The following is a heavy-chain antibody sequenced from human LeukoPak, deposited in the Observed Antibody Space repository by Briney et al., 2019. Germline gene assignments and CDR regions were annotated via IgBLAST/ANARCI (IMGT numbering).Heavy chain of an antibody. J-gene: IGHJ4*02. CDR3: ARAPSPEETIFGVVIDDY. CDR2: INPNSGGT. CDR1: GYTFTGYY. D-gene: IGHD3-3*01. Sequence: ASVKVSCKASGYTFTGYYMHWVRQAPGQGLEWTGWINPNSGGTNYAQKFQGRVTMTRDTSISTAYMELSRLRSDDTAVYYCARAPSPEETIFGVVIDDYWGQGTLVTVSS. V-gene: IGHV1-2*02.